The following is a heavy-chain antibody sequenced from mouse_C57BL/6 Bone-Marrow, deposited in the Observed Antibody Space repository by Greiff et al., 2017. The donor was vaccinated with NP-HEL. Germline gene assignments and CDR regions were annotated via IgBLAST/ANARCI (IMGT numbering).Heavy chain of an antibody. CDR1: GFTFSDYY. V-gene: IGHV5-16*01. CDR2: INYDGSST. D-gene: IGHD1-1*01. CDR3: ARDHYYYGSTYFDV. Sequence: EVQLVESEGGLVQPGSSMKLSCTASGFTFSDYYMAWVRQVPEKGLEWVANINYDGSSTYYLDSLKSRFIISRDNAKNILYLQMSSLKSEDTATYYCARDHYYYGSTYFDVWGTGTTVTVSS. J-gene: IGHJ1*03.